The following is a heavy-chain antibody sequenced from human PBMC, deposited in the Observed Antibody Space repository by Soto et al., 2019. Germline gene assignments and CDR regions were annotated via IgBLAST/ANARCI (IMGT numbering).Heavy chain of an antibody. CDR3: AKVSTVTMSLYFYFYGFDV. V-gene: IGHV3-23*01. D-gene: IGHD4-17*01. CDR2: VSGRGGST. CDR1: GFTFNHYA. J-gene: IGHJ6*01. Sequence: VQLLESGGGLVQPGGSLRLACTASGFTFNHYAMSWVRQAPGKGLEWVSAVSGRGGSTKYADSVKGRFIISRDNCKRTLYLQMHSLRGEVTAVYYCAKVSTVTMSLYFYFYGFDVWGQGTTVTV.